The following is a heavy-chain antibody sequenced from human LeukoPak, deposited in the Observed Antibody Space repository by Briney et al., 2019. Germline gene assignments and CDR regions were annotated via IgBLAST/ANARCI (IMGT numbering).Heavy chain of an antibody. CDR3: ARESIPVMDV. V-gene: IGHV3-30*04. Sequence: GGSLRLSCAASGFTFSSYAMHWVRQAPGKGLEWVAVISYDGSNKYYADSVKGRFTISRDNAKNSLYLQMNSLRAEDTAVYYCARESIPVMDVWGKGTTVTVSS. J-gene: IGHJ6*04. CDR2: ISYDGSNK. CDR1: GFTFSSYA. D-gene: IGHD2-21*01.